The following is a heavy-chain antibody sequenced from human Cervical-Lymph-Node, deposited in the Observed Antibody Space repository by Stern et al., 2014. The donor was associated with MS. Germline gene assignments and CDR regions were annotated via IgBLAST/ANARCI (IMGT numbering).Heavy chain of an antibody. Sequence: LVQSGAELKKPGASTRVSCKTSGYTFIDYPIHWVRQAPGQGLEWVGWINTGNGDTRYSPKLQGRITISRDTSASTAYMELRSLRSEDTATYYCSSNAFDYWGQGTLVTVSS. J-gene: IGHJ4*02. V-gene: IGHV1-3*04. CDR2: INTGNGDT. CDR1: GYTFIDYP. CDR3: SSNAFDY.